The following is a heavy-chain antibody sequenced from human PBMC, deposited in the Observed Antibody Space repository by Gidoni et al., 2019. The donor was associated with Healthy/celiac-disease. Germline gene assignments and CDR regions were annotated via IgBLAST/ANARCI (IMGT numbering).Heavy chain of an antibody. CDR2: IYYSGSP. J-gene: IGHJ6*03. CDR1: GGSISSSSYY. CDR3: ARLCSLRYRDYYYYMDV. Sequence: QLQLQESGPGLVKPSETLSLTCTVSGGSISSSSYYWGWIRQPPGKGLEWIGSIYYSGSPYYNPSLKSRVTISVDTSKNQFSLKLSSVTAADTAVYYCARLCSLRYRDYYYYMDVWGKGTTVTVSS. V-gene: IGHV4-39*01. D-gene: IGHD2-15*01.